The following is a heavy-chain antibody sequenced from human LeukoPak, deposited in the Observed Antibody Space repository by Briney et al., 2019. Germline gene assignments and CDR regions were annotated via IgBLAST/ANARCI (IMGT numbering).Heavy chain of an antibody. CDR1: GFTFDDYA. J-gene: IGHJ4*02. D-gene: IGHD5-24*01. V-gene: IGHV3-43*02. CDR3: AKDIYRGLDMATRPDY. CDR2: ISGDAGST. Sequence: PGGSLRLSCAASGFTFDDYAMHWVRQAPGKGLEWVPLISGDAGSTYYADSVKGRFTISRDDSKNSLYLQMNSLRTEDTAFYYCAKDIYRGLDMATRPDYWGQGTLVTVSS.